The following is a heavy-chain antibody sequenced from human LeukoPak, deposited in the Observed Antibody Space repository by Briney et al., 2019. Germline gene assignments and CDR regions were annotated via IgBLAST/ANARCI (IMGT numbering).Heavy chain of an antibody. CDR2: IYYSGST. Sequence: SETLSLTCTVSGGSISSGAYYWSWIRQHPGKGLEWIGYIYYSGSTYYNPSLKSRVTISLDTSKNQFSLKLSSVTAADTAVYYCARDKSSGGSFYYYGMDVWGQGTTVTVSS. D-gene: IGHD2-15*01. V-gene: IGHV4-31*03. J-gene: IGHJ6*02. CDR3: ARDKSSGGSFYYYGMDV. CDR1: GGSISSGAYY.